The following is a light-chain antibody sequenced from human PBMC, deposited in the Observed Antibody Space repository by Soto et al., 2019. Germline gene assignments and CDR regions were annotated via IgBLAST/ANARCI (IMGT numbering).Light chain of an antibody. CDR3: QQYDTWPPA. Sequence: EVLMTQSPATLSVSPGERATLSCRASQSVSSNLAWYQQKPGQAPRLLIYGASTRASGIPDRFSGSGSGTEFTLTISSLQSEDLAVFFCQQYDTWPPAFGQGTKVEIK. CDR2: GAS. J-gene: IGKJ2*01. V-gene: IGKV3-15*01. CDR1: QSVSSN.